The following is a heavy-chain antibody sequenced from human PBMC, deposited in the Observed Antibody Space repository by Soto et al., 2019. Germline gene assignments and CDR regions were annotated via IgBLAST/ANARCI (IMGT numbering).Heavy chain of an antibody. CDR3: ARDYYCSGGSCYSGWFDP. Sequence: QVQLVQSGAEVKKPGASVKVSCKASGYTFTSYGISWVRQAPGQGLEWMGWISAYNGNTNYAQKLQGRVTMTTDTSTSTADMELRSPRSDDTAVYYCARDYYCSGGSCYSGWFDPWGQGTLVTVSS. V-gene: IGHV1-18*01. D-gene: IGHD2-15*01. J-gene: IGHJ5*02. CDR2: ISAYNGNT. CDR1: GYTFTSYG.